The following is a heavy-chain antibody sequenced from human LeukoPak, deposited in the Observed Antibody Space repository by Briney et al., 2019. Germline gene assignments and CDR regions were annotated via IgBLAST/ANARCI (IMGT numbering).Heavy chain of an antibody. CDR2: INHSGST. J-gene: IGHJ4*02. D-gene: IGHD3-10*01. CDR3: ARGGFGELLYLGY. CDR1: GGSFSGYY. V-gene: IGHV4-34*01. Sequence: SETLSLTCAVYGGSFSGYYWSWIRQPPGKGLEWIGEINHSGSTNYNPSLRSRVTISVDTSKNQFSLKLSSVTAADTAVYYCARGGFGELLYLGYWGQGTLVTVSS.